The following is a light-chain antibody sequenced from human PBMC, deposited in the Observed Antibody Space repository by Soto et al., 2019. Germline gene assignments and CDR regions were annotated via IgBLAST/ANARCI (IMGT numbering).Light chain of an antibody. CDR2: DAS. CDR3: QPRSNWPPVT. Sequence: EIVLTQSPATLSLSPGERATLSCRASQSVSSYLAWYQQKPGQAPRLLIYDASNRATGIPARFSGSRSGTDFTLTISSLEPEDFAIYYCQPRSNWPPVTFGGGTKVEIK. J-gene: IGKJ4*01. V-gene: IGKV3-11*01. CDR1: QSVSSY.